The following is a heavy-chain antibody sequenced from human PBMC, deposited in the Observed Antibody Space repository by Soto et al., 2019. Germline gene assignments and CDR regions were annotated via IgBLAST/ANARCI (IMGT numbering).Heavy chain of an antibody. CDR1: GGSISSYY. V-gene: IGHV4-59*08. J-gene: IGHJ4*02. D-gene: IGHD4-17*01. Sequence: SETLSLTCTVSGGSISSYYWSWIRQPPGKGLEWIGYIYYSGSTDYNPSLKSRVTISVDTSKNQFSLKLSSVTAADTAVYYCARRYGGAIDYWGQGTLVTVSS. CDR2: IYYSGST. CDR3: ARRYGGAIDY.